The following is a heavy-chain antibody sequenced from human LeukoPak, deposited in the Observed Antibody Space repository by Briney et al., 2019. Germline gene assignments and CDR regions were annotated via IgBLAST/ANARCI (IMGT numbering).Heavy chain of an antibody. Sequence: GGSLRLSCGASGFTLENYAINWVRQAPGKGLEWVSAISNSEVSSITESGDGTYHADSVKGRFTISRDNAQNSLYLQMNSLRAEDTAFYYCASDRGSAYLYYFDYWGQGSLVSVSS. D-gene: IGHD3-22*01. V-gene: IGHV3-23*01. J-gene: IGHJ4*02. CDR3: ASDRGSAYLYYFDY. CDR1: GFTLENYA. CDR2: ISNSEVSSITESGDGT.